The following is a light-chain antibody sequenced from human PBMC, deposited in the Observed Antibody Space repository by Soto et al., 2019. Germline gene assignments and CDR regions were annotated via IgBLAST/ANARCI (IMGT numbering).Light chain of an antibody. CDR3: QQHGNWPVT. Sequence: EIVLTQSPATLSLSPGERATLSCRASQSVGSYFAWYQQKPGQAPRLLIYDASNRATGIPARFSGSGSGTDFTLTTSSLEPDDFAVYYCQQHGNWPVTFGQGTRVDIK. CDR2: DAS. J-gene: IGKJ1*01. CDR1: QSVGSY. V-gene: IGKV3-11*01.